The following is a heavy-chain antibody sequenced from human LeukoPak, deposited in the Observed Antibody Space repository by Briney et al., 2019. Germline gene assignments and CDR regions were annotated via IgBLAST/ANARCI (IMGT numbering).Heavy chain of an antibody. CDR2: IKQDGSEK. Sequence: GGSLRLSCAASGFTFSSYWMSWVRQAPGKGLEWVANIKQDGSEKYYVDSVKGRFTISRDNARNSLYLQMNSLRVEDTAVYYCARDLGSGAFDIWGQGTMVTVSS. CDR1: GFTFSSYW. CDR3: ARDLGSGAFDI. D-gene: IGHD3-10*01. J-gene: IGHJ3*02. V-gene: IGHV3-7*01.